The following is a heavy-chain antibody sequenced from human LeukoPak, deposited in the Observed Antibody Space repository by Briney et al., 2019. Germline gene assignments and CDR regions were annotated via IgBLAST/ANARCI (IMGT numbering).Heavy chain of an antibody. CDR2: INPNSGGT. CDR1: GYTFTGYC. Sequence: ASVKVSCKASGYTFTGYCMHWVRQAPGQGLEWMGWINPNSGGTNYAQKFQGRVTMTRDTSISTAYMELSRLRSDDTAVYYCARYKQQLVRPYYYYMDVWGKGTTVTVSS. V-gene: IGHV1-2*02. D-gene: IGHD6-13*01. CDR3: ARYKQQLVRPYYYYMDV. J-gene: IGHJ6*03.